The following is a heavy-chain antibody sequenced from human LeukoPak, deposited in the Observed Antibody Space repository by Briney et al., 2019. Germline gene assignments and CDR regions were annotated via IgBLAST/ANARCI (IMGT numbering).Heavy chain of an antibody. J-gene: IGHJ4*02. V-gene: IGHV3-30*04. D-gene: IGHD1-1*01. CDR2: VSYDGSYK. Sequence: QPWGSLRLSCAATGFTFSNFAMHWVRQAPGKGLEWVAVVSYDGSYKYYADSVKGRFTISRDNSKNTLYLQMNSLRAEDTAVYYCARAPGYGAAYYFDYWGQGTLVTVSS. CDR3: ARAPGYGAAYYFDY. CDR1: GFTFSNFA.